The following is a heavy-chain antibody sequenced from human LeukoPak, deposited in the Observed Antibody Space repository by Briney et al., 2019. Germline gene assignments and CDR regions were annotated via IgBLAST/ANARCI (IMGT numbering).Heavy chain of an antibody. CDR3: AGHARRGSYYRY. V-gene: IGHV4-39*01. J-gene: IGHJ4*02. D-gene: IGHD1-26*01. CDR1: GGSISSSSYY. Sequence: SETLSLTCTVSGGSISSSSYYWGWIRQPPGKGLEWIGSIYYSGSTYYNPSLKSRVTISVDTSKNQFSLKLSSVTAADTAVYYCAGHARRGSYYRYWGQGTLVPVSS. CDR2: IYYSGST.